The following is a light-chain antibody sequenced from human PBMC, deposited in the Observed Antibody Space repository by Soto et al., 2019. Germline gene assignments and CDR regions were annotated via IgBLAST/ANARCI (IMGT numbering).Light chain of an antibody. J-gene: IGLJ2*01. CDR1: SSDVGDYKF. CDR2: EVS. Sequence: QSVLTQPPSASGSPGQSVTISCTGTSSDVGDYKFVSWYQQHPGKAPKLMIYEVSSRPSGVPDRFSGSKSGNTASLTVSGLQAEDEADYYCSSYAGNNNVVFGGGTKLTVL. CDR3: SSYAGNNNVV. V-gene: IGLV2-8*01.